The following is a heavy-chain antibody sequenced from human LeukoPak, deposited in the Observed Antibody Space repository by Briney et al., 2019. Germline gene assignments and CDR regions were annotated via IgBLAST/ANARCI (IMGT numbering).Heavy chain of an antibody. V-gene: IGHV3-11*01. CDR3: ARGYPVVVVAAQFDY. J-gene: IGHJ4*02. CDR1: GFTFSDHY. Sequence: GGSLRLSCAASGFTFSDHYMSWIRQAPGKGLEWVSYISSSGSTIYYADSVKGRFTISRDNAKNSLYLQMNSLRAEDTAVYYCARGYPVVVVAAQFDYWGQGTLVTVSS. CDR2: ISSSGSTI. D-gene: IGHD2-15*01.